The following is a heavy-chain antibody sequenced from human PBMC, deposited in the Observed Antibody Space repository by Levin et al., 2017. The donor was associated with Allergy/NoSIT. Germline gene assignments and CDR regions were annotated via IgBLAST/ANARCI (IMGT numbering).Heavy chain of an antibody. J-gene: IGHJ4*02. Sequence: SETLSLTCAVYGGSFSGYYWSWIRQPPGKGLEWIGEINHSGSTNYNPSLKSRVTISVDTSKNQFYLKLSSVTAADTAVYYCARGWSSSWYDYWGQGTLVTVSS. CDR3: ARGWSSSWYDY. CDR2: INHSGST. V-gene: IGHV4-34*01. D-gene: IGHD6-13*01. CDR1: GGSFSGYY.